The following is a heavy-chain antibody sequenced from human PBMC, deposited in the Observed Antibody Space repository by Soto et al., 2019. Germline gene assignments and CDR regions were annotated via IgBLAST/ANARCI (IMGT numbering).Heavy chain of an antibody. CDR3: AREEDWNDVGLFY. D-gene: IGHD1-1*01. V-gene: IGHV1-3*01. CDR1: GYTFTSYA. Sequence: QVQLVQSGAEVKKPGASVKVSCKASGYTFTSYAMHWVRQAPGQRLEWMGWINAGNGNTKYSQKFQGRVTITRDTSASTAYMELNSLRSEDTAVYYCAREEDWNDVGLFYWGQGTLVTVSS. J-gene: IGHJ4*02. CDR2: INAGNGNT.